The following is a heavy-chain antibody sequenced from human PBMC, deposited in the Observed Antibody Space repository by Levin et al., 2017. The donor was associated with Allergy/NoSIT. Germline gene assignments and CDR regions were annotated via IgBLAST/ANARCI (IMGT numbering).Heavy chain of an antibody. Sequence: ASVKVSCKASGYTFTSYYMHWVRQAPGQGLEWMGIINPSGGSTSYAQKFQGRVTMTKDTSTSTVYMELSSLRSEDTAVYYCARDFFAIFGVVTAGWFDPWGQGTLVTVSA. J-gene: IGHJ5*02. CDR2: INPSGGST. D-gene: IGHD3-3*01. CDR3: ARDFFAIFGVVTAGWFDP. V-gene: IGHV1-46*01. CDR1: GYTFTSYY.